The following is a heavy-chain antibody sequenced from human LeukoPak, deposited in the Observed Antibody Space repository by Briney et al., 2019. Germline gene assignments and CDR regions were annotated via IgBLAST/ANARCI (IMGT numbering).Heavy chain of an antibody. CDR3: TPESGDY. Sequence: GRSLRLSCTASGFNFGEYAMSWVRQPQGKGLEWIGFIRSNDYGGTTDYAASVKGRFIISRDDSKRVAYLQMNSLKAEVTGVYYCTPESGDYWGQGTLVTVTS. D-gene: IGHD1-26*01. CDR1: GFNFGEYA. V-gene: IGHV3-49*04. CDR2: IRSNDYGGTT. J-gene: IGHJ4*02.